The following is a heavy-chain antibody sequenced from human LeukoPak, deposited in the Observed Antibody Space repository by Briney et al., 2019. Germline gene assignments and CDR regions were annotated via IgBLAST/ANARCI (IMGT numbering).Heavy chain of an antibody. J-gene: IGHJ4*02. Sequence: GGSLRLSCAASGSTSSSYAMHWVRQAPGQGLEWMGWINPNSGGTNYAQKFQGWVTMTRDTSISTAYMELSRLRSDDTAVYYCAREGSSGYYYFDYWGQGTLVTVSS. CDR1: GSTSSSYA. V-gene: IGHV1-2*04. D-gene: IGHD3-22*01. CDR2: INPNSGGT. CDR3: AREGSSGYYYFDY.